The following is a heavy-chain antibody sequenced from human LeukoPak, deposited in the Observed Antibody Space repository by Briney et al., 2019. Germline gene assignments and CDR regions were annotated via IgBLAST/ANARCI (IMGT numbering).Heavy chain of an antibody. J-gene: IGHJ3*02. CDR2: IQYDGSNE. V-gene: IGHV3-30*19. CDR3: ARHRSGGSQDDAFDI. D-gene: IGHD2-15*01. CDR1: RFTFSSYG. Sequence: PGGSLRLSCAASRFTFSSYGMHWVRQAPGKGLEWVAYIQYDGSNEQYADSVKGRFTISRDNSKNTLYLQMNSLRAEDTAVYYCARHRSGGSQDDAFDIWGQGTLVTVSS.